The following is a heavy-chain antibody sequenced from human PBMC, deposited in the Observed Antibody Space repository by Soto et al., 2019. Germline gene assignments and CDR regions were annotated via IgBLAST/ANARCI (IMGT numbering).Heavy chain of an antibody. Sequence: SVKVSCKASGGTFSSYAISWLRQSPGQGLEWMGGIIPIFGTANYAQKFQGRVTITADKSTSTAYMELSSLRSEDTAVYYCARGANYYYYGMDVWGQGTTVTVSS. CDR3: ARGANYYYYGMDV. D-gene: IGHD1-26*01. J-gene: IGHJ6*02. V-gene: IGHV1-69*06. CDR2: IIPIFGTA. CDR1: GGTFSSYA.